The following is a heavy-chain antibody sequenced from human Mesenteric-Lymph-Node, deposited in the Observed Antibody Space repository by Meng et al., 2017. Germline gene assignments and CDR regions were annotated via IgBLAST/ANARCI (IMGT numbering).Heavy chain of an antibody. CDR3: ASPYYYGSGSATDAFDI. CDR1: GFTFSSYE. V-gene: IGHV3-48*03. J-gene: IGHJ3*02. CDR2: ISSSGSTI. Sequence: GESLKISCAASGFTFSSYEMNWVRQAPGKGLEWVSYISSSGSTIYYADSVKGRFTISRDNAKNSLYLQMNSLRAEDTAVYYCASPYYYGSGSATDAFDIWGQGTMVTVSS. D-gene: IGHD3-10*01.